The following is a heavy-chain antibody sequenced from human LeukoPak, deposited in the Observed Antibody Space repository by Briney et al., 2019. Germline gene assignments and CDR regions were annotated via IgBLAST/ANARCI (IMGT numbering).Heavy chain of an antibody. J-gene: IGHJ6*03. D-gene: IGHD3-3*01. CDR2: IKQDGSEK. CDR3: ARLDDFWSGYWGNYYYYMDV. Sequence: GGSLRLSCAASGFTFSSYWMSWVRQAPGKGLEWVASIKQDGSEKYYVDSVKGRFTISRDNAKNSLYLQMNSLRAEDTAVYYCARLDDFWSGYWGNYYYYMDVWGKGTTVTVSS. CDR1: GFTFSSYW. V-gene: IGHV3-7*01.